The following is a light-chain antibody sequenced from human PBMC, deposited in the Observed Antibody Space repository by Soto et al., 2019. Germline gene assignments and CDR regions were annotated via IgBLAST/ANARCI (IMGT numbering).Light chain of an antibody. J-gene: IGLJ1*01. CDR3: TSYTSSDTLLYV. V-gene: IGLV2-14*01. CDR2: EVT. Sequence: QSVLTQPASVSGSPGQSITISCTGTSSDVGGYNYVSWYQQHPGKAPKLLIYEVTHRPSGVSNRFSGSKFGNTASLTISGLQAEDEADYYCTSYTSSDTLLYVFGTGTKVTVL. CDR1: SSDVGGYNY.